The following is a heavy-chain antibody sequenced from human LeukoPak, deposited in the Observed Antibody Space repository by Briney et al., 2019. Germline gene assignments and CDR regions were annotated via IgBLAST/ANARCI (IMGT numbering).Heavy chain of an antibody. CDR1: GYTFTSYY. V-gene: IGHV1-46*01. J-gene: IGHJ4*02. Sequence: ASVKVSCKASGYTFTSYYMHWGRQAPGQGLEWMGIINPSGGSTSYAQKFQGRVTMTRDTSTSTVYMELSSLRSEDTAVYYCARYYYDSSDYATYEFYYWGQGTLVTVSS. D-gene: IGHD3-22*01. CDR2: INPSGGST. CDR3: ARYYYDSSDYATYEFYY.